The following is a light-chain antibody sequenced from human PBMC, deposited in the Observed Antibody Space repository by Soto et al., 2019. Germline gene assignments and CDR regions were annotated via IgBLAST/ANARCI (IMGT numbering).Light chain of an antibody. V-gene: IGLV2-14*01. J-gene: IGLJ1*01. CDR1: RSDVGGYNY. CDR3: SSYTTSRSYV. CDR2: DVS. Sequence: QSALTQPASVSGSPGQSITISCTGTRSDVGGYNYVSWYQQYSGKAPKLMIYDVSNRPSGVSNRFSGSKSGNTASLTISGLQAEDEADYYCSSYTTSRSYVFGTGTKLTVL.